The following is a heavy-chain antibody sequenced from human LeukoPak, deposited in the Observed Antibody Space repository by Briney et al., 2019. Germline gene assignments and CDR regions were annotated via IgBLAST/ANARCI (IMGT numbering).Heavy chain of an antibody. J-gene: IGHJ6*04. CDR3: AELGITMIGGV. CDR2: ISSSGSTI. V-gene: IGHV3-48*03. D-gene: IGHD3-10*02. Sequence: GGSLRLSCAASGFTFSSYEMNWVRQAPGKGLEWVSYISSSGSTIYYADSVKGRFTISRDNAKNSLYLQMNSVRAEDTGVYYCAELGITMIGGVWGKGTTVSISS. CDR1: GFTFSSYE.